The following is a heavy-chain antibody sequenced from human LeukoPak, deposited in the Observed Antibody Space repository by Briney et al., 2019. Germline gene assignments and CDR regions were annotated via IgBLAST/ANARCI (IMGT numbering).Heavy chain of an antibody. Sequence: RGRCLSPADAAASFTVSNEWMACARPAKRKGLEWVGRIKSKSDGGTTDDAATVKGRFTITRDDSKNTLYMQMSSLKTEDTAVYYCTTVKGAAGTSEYYFDYWGQGTLVTVSS. J-gene: IGHJ4*02. D-gene: IGHD6-13*01. CDR3: TTVKGAAGTSEYYFDY. CDR2: IKSKSDGGTT. V-gene: IGHV3-15*01. CDR1: SFTVSNEW.